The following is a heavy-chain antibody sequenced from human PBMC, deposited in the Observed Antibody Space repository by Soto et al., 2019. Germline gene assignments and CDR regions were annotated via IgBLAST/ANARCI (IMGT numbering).Heavy chain of an antibody. J-gene: IGHJ5*02. CDR1: GFSLSHYG. V-gene: IGHV3-33*01. CDR3: ASRHIYSNYSLNWIDP. D-gene: IGHD4-4*01. CDR2: IWHDGSNK. Sequence: GGSLRLSCAASGFSLSHYGMHWVRQAPGKGLEWVADIWHDGSNKNYAESVKGRFTISRDNPKNTLYLQMNSLRAEDTAVYYCASRHIYSNYSLNWIDPWGQGTLVTVSS.